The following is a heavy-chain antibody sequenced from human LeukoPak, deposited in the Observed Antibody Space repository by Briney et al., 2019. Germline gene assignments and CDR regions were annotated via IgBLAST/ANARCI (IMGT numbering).Heavy chain of an antibody. J-gene: IGHJ4*02. V-gene: IGHV3-9*01. CDR2: ISWNSGSI. CDR1: GFTFDDYA. CDR3: ARGLLEWLRLETYYFDY. D-gene: IGHD3-3*01. Sequence: GGSLRLSCAASGFTFDDYAMHWVRQAPGKGLEWVSGISWNSGSIGYADSVKGRFTISRDNAKNSLYLQMNSLRVDDTATYYCARGLLEWLRLETYYFDYWGQGSQVTVSS.